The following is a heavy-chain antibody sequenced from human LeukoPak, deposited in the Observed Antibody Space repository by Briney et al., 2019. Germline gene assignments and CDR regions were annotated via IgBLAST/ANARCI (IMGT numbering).Heavy chain of an antibody. Sequence: SETLSLTCSVSGGSVSSRRYYWGWIRQPPGKGLEWIAVIYYSGTTYFNPSLKSRVTIFVDTSKNQFSLKLSSATAADTAVYYCAEASEWSINYWGQGTLVTVSS. D-gene: IGHD3-3*01. CDR2: IYYSGTT. CDR3: AEASEWSINY. V-gene: IGHV4-39*01. CDR1: GGSVSSRRYY. J-gene: IGHJ4*02.